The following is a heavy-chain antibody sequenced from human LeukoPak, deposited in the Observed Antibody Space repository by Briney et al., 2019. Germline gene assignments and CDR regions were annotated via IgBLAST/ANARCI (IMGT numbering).Heavy chain of an antibody. CDR2: INTDGSIT. V-gene: IGHV3-74*01. CDR3: ATKQWLAPPPDS. J-gene: IGHJ4*02. Sequence: PGGSLRLSCAASGFTFNEYWMYWVRQAPGKGLVSVSRINTDGSITTYADSVKGRFPISRDNAENTLYLQMNSLRAEDTAVYYCATKQWLAPPPDSWGQGTLVTVSS. D-gene: IGHD6-19*01. CDR1: GFTFNEYW.